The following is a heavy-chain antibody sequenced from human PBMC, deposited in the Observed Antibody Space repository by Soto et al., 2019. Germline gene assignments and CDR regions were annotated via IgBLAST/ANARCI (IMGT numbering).Heavy chain of an antibody. CDR3: ARPGRTGTTDY. CDR1: GGSISSSSYY. J-gene: IGHJ4*02. V-gene: IGHV4-39*01. D-gene: IGHD1-7*01. Sequence: QLQLQESGPGLVKPSETLSLTCTVSGGSISSSSYYWGWIRQPPGKGLEWIGSSYYSGSTNYNPYLKSRVTISVDTSKNQFSLKLSSVTAADTAVYYCARPGRTGTTDYWGQGTLVTVSS. CDR2: SYYSGST.